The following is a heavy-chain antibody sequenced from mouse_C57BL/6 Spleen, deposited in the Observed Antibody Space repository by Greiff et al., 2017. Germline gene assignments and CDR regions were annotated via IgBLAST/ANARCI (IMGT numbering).Heavy chain of an antibody. CDR1: GYTFTSYG. Sequence: VKLMESGAELARPGASVKLSCKASGYTFTSYGISWVKQRTGQGLEWIGEIYPRSGNTYYNEKFKGKATLTADKSSSTAYMELRSLTSEDSAVYFCARSGYGYDRDWYFDVWGTGTTVTVSS. CDR3: ARSGYGYDRDWYFDV. J-gene: IGHJ1*03. D-gene: IGHD2-2*01. CDR2: IYPRSGNT. V-gene: IGHV1-81*01.